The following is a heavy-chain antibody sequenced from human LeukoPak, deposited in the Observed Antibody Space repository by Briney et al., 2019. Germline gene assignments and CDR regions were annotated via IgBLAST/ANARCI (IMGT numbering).Heavy chain of an antibody. CDR2: ISYDGSNK. Sequence: PGRSLRLSCAASGFTFSAYALYWVRQARQAPGKGLEWVAIISYDGSNKYYADSVKGRFTISRDNSKNTLYLQMNSLRAEDTAVYYYARDYCSGSSCYSEGYWGQGTLVTVSS. J-gene: IGHJ4*02. CDR1: GFTFSAYA. V-gene: IGHV3-30-3*01. CDR3: ARDYCSGSSCYSEGY. D-gene: IGHD2-15*01.